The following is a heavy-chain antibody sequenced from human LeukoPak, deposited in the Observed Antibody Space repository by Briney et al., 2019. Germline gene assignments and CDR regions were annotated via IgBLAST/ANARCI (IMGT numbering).Heavy chain of an antibody. D-gene: IGHD3-3*01. CDR3: ARQNNFDFWSGFFDY. J-gene: IGHJ4*02. CDR1: GGSFSNYNYY. CDR2: IHYVGST. V-gene: IGHV4-39*01. Sequence: KSSETLSLTCTVSGGSFSNYNYYWGWIRQSPGKGLEWIASIHYVGSTYYNPSLKRRVTISVDTSKNQFSLNLSSVTAADTAVYYCARQNNFDFWSGFFDYWGLGALVTVSS.